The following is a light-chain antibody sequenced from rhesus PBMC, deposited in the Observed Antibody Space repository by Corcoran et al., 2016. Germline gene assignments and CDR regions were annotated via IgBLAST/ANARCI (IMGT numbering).Light chain of an antibody. CDR2: KAS. V-gene: IGKV1-21*01. CDR3: QQQDSAPQT. CDR1: QGISIW. J-gene: IGKJ1*01. Sequence: DIQMTQSPSSLSASVGDRVTITCRASQGISIWLAWYQQKPGKAPNLRIYKASTLQSGVPSRFSVSGDGAEFTLTSSSLQPEDVATYYCQQQDSAPQTFGQGTKVEIK.